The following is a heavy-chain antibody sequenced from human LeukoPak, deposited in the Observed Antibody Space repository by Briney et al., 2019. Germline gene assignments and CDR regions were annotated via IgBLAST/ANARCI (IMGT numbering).Heavy chain of an antibody. CDR2: INPNSGGT. D-gene: IGHD1-26*01. V-gene: IGHV1-2*02. J-gene: IGHJ4*02. Sequence: ASVKVSCKASGYTFTGYYMHWVRQAPGQGLEWMGWINPNSGGTNYAQTFQGRVTMTRDTSISTAYMELSRLRSDDTAVYYCARWERNWGQGTLVTVSS. CDR3: ARWERN. CDR1: GYTFTGYY.